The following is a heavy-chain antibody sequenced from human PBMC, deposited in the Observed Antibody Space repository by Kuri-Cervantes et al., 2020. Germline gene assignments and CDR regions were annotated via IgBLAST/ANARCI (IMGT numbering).Heavy chain of an antibody. Sequence: GESLKLSCAASGFTFSDNYMSWVRQAPGKGLEWVSVIYSGGSTYYADSVKCRFTISRDNSKNTLFLQMNSLRTEDTAVYYCAKVLEDIRGYRQLRFDSFDIWGQGAMVTVSS. CDR3: AKVLEDIRGYRQLRFDSFDI. D-gene: IGHD3-22*01. CDR1: GFTFSDNY. J-gene: IGHJ3*02. CDR2: IYSGGST. V-gene: IGHV3-53*05.